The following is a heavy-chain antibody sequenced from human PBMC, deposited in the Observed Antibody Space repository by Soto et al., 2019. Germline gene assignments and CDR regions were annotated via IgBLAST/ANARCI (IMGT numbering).Heavy chain of an antibody. J-gene: IGHJ4*02. D-gene: IGHD6-19*01. V-gene: IGHV3-23*01. CDR2: ISDSDNAT. CDR1: GFTFSSYA. Sequence: EVQLLESGGGLVQPGGSLRLSCAASGFTFSSYAMTWVRQAPGKGLEWVSVISDSDNATYYADSVKGRLTISRDNSKNTLYLQFNSLRAEDTAVYYCAKGVSSSAWSASDNWGQGTLVTVSS. CDR3: AKGVSSSAWSASDN.